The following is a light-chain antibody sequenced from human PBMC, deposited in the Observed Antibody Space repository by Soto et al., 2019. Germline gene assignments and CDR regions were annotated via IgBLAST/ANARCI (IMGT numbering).Light chain of an antibody. Sequence: DIQLTQSPSFLSASVGDRVTITCRASQGISRYLDWYQQKPGKAPKLLIYAAFTVQSGVPSRFSGSGSGTEFTLTISNLQSEDFATYYCQQVNSYPLTFGRGTKVEIK. CDR3: QQVNSYPLT. CDR2: AAF. CDR1: QGISRY. V-gene: IGKV1-9*01. J-gene: IGKJ4*01.